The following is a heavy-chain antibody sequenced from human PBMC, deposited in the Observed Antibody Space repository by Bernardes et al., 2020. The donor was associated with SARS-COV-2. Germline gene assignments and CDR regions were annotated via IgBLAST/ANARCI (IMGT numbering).Heavy chain of an antibody. CDR2: IYKSGTI. Sequence: SETLSLTCTVSGGSISGYCWSWIRQSPGKGLEWIAYIYKSGTIDYNPSLKSRVTMSLDASRNQFSLKLNSVTTADTAVYYCARRGRAVVAAFEDWFDPWGQGTLVTVSS. J-gene: IGHJ5*02. CDR1: GGSISGYC. D-gene: IGHD2-15*01. CDR3: ARRGRAVVAAFEDWFDP. V-gene: IGHV4-59*01.